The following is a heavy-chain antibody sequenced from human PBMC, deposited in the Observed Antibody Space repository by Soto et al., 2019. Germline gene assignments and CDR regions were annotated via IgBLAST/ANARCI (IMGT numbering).Heavy chain of an antibody. CDR2: ISYDGNVK. V-gene: IGHV3-30*18. J-gene: IGHJ6*02. CDR3: AKDLKVSGGFHGSLNYYYGMDV. CDR1: GFSLSNHG. Sequence: GGSLRLASAASGFSLSNHGMQWVRQAPGKGLEWVAVISYDGNVKYYTDSVKGRFTISRDNSQSTLFLQMDSLRPEDAAVYYCAKDLKVSGGFHGSLNYYYGMDVWGQGTTVTVSS. D-gene: IGHD3-10*01.